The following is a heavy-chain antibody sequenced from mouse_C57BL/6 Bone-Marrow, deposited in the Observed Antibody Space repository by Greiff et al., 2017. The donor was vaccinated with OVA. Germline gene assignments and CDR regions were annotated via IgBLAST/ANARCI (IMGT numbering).Heavy chain of an antibody. Sequence: VQLQQSGPELVKPGASVKMSCKASGYTFTDYNMHWVKQSHGKSLEWIGYINPNNGGTSYNQKFKGKATLTVNKSSSTAYMELRSLTSEDSAVYYCARGSHYYGSSYAWFAYWGQGTLVTVSA. J-gene: IGHJ3*01. V-gene: IGHV1-22*01. CDR2: INPNNGGT. CDR1: GYTFTDYN. CDR3: ARGSHYYGSSYAWFAY. D-gene: IGHD1-1*01.